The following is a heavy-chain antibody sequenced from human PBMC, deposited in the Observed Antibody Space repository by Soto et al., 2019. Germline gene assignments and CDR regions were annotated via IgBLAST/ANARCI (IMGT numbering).Heavy chain of an antibody. CDR1: GFTFSNAW. CDR3: TTGSGNWNDAFDI. V-gene: IGHV3-15*01. CDR2: IKSKTDGGTT. J-gene: IGHJ3*02. D-gene: IGHD1-20*01. Sequence: GGSLRLSCAASGFTFSNAWMSWVRQAPGKGLEWVGRIKSKTDGGTTDYAAPVKGRFTISRDDSKNTLYLQMNSLKTEDTAVYYCTTGSGNWNDAFDIWGQGTMVTVSS.